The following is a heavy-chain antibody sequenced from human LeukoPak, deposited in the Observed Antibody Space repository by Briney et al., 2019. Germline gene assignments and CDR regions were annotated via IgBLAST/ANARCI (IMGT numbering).Heavy chain of an antibody. V-gene: IGHV3-23*01. CDR2: ISGSGDST. Sequence: QPGGSLRLSCAVSGFTFNSYAMSWVRQAPGKGLEWVSAISGSGDSTYYADSVEGRFTISRDNSKNTPYLQMNSLRAEDTAVYYCARVRLPYYFDYWGQGTLVTVSS. D-gene: IGHD5-12*01. J-gene: IGHJ4*02. CDR3: ARVRLPYYFDY. CDR1: GFTFNSYA.